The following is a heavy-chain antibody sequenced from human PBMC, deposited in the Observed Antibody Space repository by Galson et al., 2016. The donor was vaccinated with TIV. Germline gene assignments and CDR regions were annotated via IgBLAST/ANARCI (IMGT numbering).Heavy chain of an antibody. J-gene: IGHJ1*01. CDR3: ARGAVSRPAYSARKHDA. CDR2: IIPIFDTV. V-gene: IGHV1-69*05. Sequence: SVKVSCKASGDTFSYVINWVRQAPGQGLEWMGGIIPIFDTVNYAQNFQGRVTVYKDNPKSTLHLQMDSLRPEDTAVYFCARGAVSRPAYSARKHDAWGQGALVIVSS. D-gene: IGHD5-18*01. CDR1: GDTFSYV.